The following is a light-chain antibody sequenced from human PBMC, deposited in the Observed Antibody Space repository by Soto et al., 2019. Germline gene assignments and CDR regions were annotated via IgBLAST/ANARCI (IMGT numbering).Light chain of an antibody. J-gene: IGKJ1*01. V-gene: IGKV1-5*03. CDR3: QQYNSYSWT. CDR2: KAS. CDR1: QSLSNW. Sequence: DIQMTQSPSTLSASVGDRVTITCLASQSLSNWLAWYQQRPGKAPKHLISKASNLESGVPSRFSGSGFGTEFTLIISSLQPDDFATYYCQQYNSYSWTFGQGTKVEIK.